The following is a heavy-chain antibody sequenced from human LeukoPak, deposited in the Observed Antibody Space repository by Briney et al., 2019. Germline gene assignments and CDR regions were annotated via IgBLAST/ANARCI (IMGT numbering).Heavy chain of an antibody. CDR1: GLTSIAYA. Sequence: GGSLRLSCVGSGLTSIAYALTWARQALGKGLEWVSGISGGGVTTYYADSVKGRFTISRDNSKNTLYLQMNSLRADDTAIYYCARNQQLGGHSYYYYGMDVWGQGTTVTVSS. CDR3: ARNQQLGGHSYYYYGMDV. CDR2: ISGGGVTT. J-gene: IGHJ6*02. D-gene: IGHD3-16*01. V-gene: IGHV3-23*01.